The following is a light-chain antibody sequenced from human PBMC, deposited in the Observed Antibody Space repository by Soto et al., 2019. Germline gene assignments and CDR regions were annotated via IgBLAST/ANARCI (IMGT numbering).Light chain of an antibody. CDR3: QQRSNWLYT. CDR1: QSVTSY. J-gene: IGKJ2*01. V-gene: IGKV3-11*01. Sequence: EIVLTQSPATLSLSPGERATLSCRASQSVTSYLAWYQQKPGQPPRLLIYDASNRATGIPARFSGSASGTDFTLTISSLEPEDFAVYYCQQRSNWLYTFGQGTKLEIK. CDR2: DAS.